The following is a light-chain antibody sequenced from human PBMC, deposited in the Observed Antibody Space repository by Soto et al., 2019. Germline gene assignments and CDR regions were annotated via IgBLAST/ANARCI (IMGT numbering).Light chain of an antibody. V-gene: IGLV2-14*01. CDR1: SSDVGGYNY. J-gene: IGLJ2*01. Sequence: QSVLTQPASVSGSPGQSITISCTGTSSDVGGYNYVSWYQQHPGKAPKLMIYDVSNRPSGVSNRFSGSKSGNTASLTISGLQAEDEAAYYCSSYTGSSTHVVFGGGTKLTVL. CDR3: SSYTGSSTHVV. CDR2: DVS.